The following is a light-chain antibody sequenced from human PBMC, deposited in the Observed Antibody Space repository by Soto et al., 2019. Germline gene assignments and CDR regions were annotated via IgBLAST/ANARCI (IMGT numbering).Light chain of an antibody. J-gene: IGKJ1*01. CDR1: QSVSSN. Sequence: EIVMTQSPATLSVSPGERVTLSCRASQSVSSNLAWYQQKPGQPPRLLIYGASTRATGIPARFSGSGSGTEFTLTISSLQSEDFAVYQCQQYNNWPPWTFGQGTKVEIK. CDR2: GAS. CDR3: QQYNNWPPWT. V-gene: IGKV3-15*01.